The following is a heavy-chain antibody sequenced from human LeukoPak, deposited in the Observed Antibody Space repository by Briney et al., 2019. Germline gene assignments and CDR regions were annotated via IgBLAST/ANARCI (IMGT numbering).Heavy chain of an antibody. Sequence: SGTLSLTCAVSGGSISSSNWWSWVRQPPGKGLEWIGEIYHSGSTNYNPSLKSRVTISVDKSKNQFSLKLSSATAADTAVYYCARGQEWELLTGLGTFGPFDIWGQGTMVTVSS. CDR2: IYHSGST. CDR3: ARGQEWELLTGLGTFGPFDI. D-gene: IGHD1-26*01. V-gene: IGHV4-4*02. CDR1: GGSISSSNW. J-gene: IGHJ3*02.